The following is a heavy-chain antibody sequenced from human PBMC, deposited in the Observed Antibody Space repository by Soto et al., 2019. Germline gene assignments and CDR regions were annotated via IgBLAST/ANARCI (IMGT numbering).Heavy chain of an antibody. J-gene: IGHJ4*02. CDR3: ARESDYYDSSRYRSFDY. CDR1: GYSISSGYY. CDR2: IYHSGST. D-gene: IGHD3-22*01. Sequence: SETLSLTCAVSGYSISSGYYWGWIRQPPGKGLEWIGSIYHSGSTYYNPSLKSRVTISVDTSKNQFSLKLSSVTAADTAVYYCARESDYYDSSRYRSFDYWRQGTLVTVSS. V-gene: IGHV4-38-2*02.